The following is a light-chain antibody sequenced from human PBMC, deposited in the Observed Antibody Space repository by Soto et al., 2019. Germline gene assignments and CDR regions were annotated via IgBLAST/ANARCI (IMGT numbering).Light chain of an antibody. CDR3: CSYAGSNLHYV. CDR2: DVS. CDR1: RSDVGGYNY. V-gene: IGLV2-11*01. Sequence: QSALTQPRSVSGSPGQSVTISCIGTRSDVGGYNYVSWYQQHPGKAPQLMIYDVSKRPSGVPDRFSGSKSGNTASLTISGLQAEDEADYYCCSYAGSNLHYVFGVGTKLTVL. J-gene: IGLJ1*01.